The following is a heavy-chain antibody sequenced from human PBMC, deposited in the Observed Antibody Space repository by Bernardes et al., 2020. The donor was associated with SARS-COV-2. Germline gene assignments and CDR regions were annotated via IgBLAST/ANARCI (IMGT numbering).Heavy chain of an antibody. CDR3: VRDDYVWGSYRRIDY. Sequence: GGSLRLSCATSGFSFSDFGMHWVRQAPGKGLEWVAVIWLNTNDKYYADSVRGRFTISRDNSKNTVYLQVKSLRVEDTAMYYCVRDDYVWGSYRRIDYWGQGTLVTVSS. CDR2: IWLNTNDK. V-gene: IGHV3-33*01. D-gene: IGHD3-16*02. J-gene: IGHJ4*02. CDR1: GFSFSDFG.